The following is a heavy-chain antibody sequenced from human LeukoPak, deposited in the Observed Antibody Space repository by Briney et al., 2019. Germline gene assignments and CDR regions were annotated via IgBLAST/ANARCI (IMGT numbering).Heavy chain of an antibody. Sequence: ASVKVSCKASGFTFTSSAMQWVRQARGQRLEWIGWIVVGSGNTNYAQKFQERVTITRDMATSTAYMELSSLRSEDTAVYYCAADQTYGLVPYGWFDPWGQGTLVTVSS. CDR3: AADQTYGLVPYGWFDP. J-gene: IGHJ5*02. CDR1: GFTFTSSA. CDR2: IVVGSGNT. D-gene: IGHD4-17*01. V-gene: IGHV1-58*02.